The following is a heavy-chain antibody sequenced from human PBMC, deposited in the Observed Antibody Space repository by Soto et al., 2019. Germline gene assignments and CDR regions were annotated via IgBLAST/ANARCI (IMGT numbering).Heavy chain of an antibody. CDR2: INHSGST. D-gene: IGHD4-17*01. CDR3: AGATVTTWRVY. V-gene: IGHV4-34*01. Sequence: SETLSLTCAVYGGSFSGYYWSWIRQPPGKGLEWIGEINHSGSTNYNPSLKSRVTISVDTSKNQFSLKLSSVTAADAAVYYCAGATVTTWRVYWGQGTLVTVSS. J-gene: IGHJ4*02. CDR1: GGSFSGYY.